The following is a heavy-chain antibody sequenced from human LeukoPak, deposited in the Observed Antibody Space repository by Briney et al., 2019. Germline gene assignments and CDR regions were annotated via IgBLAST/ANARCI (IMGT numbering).Heavy chain of an antibody. J-gene: IGHJ4*02. CDR2: IYSGGST. V-gene: IGHV3-66*01. Sequence: PSETLSLTCTVSGGSISSYYWSWVRQAPGKGLEWVSVIYSGGSTYYADSVKGRFTISRDNSKNTLYLQMNSLRAEDTAVYYCARSGSDYVFNYWGQGTLVTVSS. CDR1: GGSISSYY. CDR3: ARSGSDYVFNY. D-gene: IGHD4-17*01.